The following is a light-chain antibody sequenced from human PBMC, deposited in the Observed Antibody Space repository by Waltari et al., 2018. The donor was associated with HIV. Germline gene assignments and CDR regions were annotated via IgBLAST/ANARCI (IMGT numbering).Light chain of an antibody. CDR1: SSKIGSNY. CDR2: RNN. CDR3: VTWADRSSGPVV. J-gene: IGLJ2*01. Sequence: QSVLTQPPSASGTPGQRITISCSGSSSKIGSNYVHWYQHLPGTAPKLLIYRNNQRASGAPGRCCGSKSGTSASLAIRGLRSEDEADYYCVTWADRSSGPVVFGGGTKVTVL. V-gene: IGLV1-47*01.